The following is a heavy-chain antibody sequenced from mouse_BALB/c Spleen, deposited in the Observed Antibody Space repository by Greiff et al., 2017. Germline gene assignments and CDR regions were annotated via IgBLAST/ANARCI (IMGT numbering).Heavy chain of an antibody. V-gene: IGHV5-4*02. CDR1: GFTFSDYY. Sequence: EVQGVESGGGLVKPGGSLKLSCAASGFTFSDYYMYWVRQTPEKRLEWVATISDGGSYTYYPDSVKGRFTISRDNAKNNLYLQMSSLKSEDTAMYYCARSTYYEGDAMDYWGQGTSVTVSS. CDR3: ARSTYYEGDAMDY. D-gene: IGHD2-10*01. J-gene: IGHJ4*01. CDR2: ISDGGSYT.